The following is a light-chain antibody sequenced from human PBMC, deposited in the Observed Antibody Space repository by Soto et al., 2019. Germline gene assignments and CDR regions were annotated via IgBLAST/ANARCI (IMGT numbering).Light chain of an antibody. Sequence: LTQPASVSGSPGQSITISCTGTSSDVGGYNYVSWYQQHPGKAPKLMIYEVSNRPSGVSNRFSGSKSGNTASLTISGLQAEDEADYYCSSYTSSSTYVFGTGTKV. CDR2: EVS. CDR1: SSDVGGYNY. V-gene: IGLV2-14*01. J-gene: IGLJ1*01. CDR3: SSYTSSSTYV.